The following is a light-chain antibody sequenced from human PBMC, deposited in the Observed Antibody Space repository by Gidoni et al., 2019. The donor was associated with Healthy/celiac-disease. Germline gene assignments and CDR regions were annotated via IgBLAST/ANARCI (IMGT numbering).Light chain of an antibody. V-gene: IGKV1-39*01. CDR3: QQSYSTLMCS. J-gene: IGKJ2*04. CDR2: AAS. Sequence: DIQMTQSPSSLSASVGDRVTITCRASQSISSYLNWYQQKPGKAPKLLIYAASSLQSGVPSRFSGSGSGTYFTLTISSLQPEDFATYYCQQSYSTLMCSFGQGTKLEIK. CDR1: QSISSY.